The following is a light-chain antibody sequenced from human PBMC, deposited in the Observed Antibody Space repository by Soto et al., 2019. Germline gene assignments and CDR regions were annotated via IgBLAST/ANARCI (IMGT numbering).Light chain of an antibody. CDR1: SSDVGGYNY. CDR3: SAYAGSSTWV. V-gene: IGLV2-8*01. CDR2: EVY. J-gene: IGLJ2*01. Sequence: QSAPTQPPSASGSPGQSVTFSCTGTSSDVGGYNYVSWYQQYPGKAPKLMIYEVYKRPSGVPDRLSGSKSGNTACLTVSGLQPKDDAYYYCSAYAGSSTWVFGEGTKLTVL.